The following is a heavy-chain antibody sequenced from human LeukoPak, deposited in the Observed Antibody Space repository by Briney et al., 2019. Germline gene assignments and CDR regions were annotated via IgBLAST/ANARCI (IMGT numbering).Heavy chain of an antibody. V-gene: IGHV3-33*01. Sequence: GGSLRLSCAASGFTFSSYGMHWVRQAPGKGLEWVAVIWYDGSNKYYADSVKGRFTISRDNSKNTLYLQMNSLRAEDTAVYCCARGGRLLWFRELYSDYWGQGTLVTVSS. J-gene: IGHJ4*02. CDR2: IWYDGSNK. CDR1: GFTFSSYG. D-gene: IGHD3-10*01. CDR3: ARGGRLLWFRELYSDY.